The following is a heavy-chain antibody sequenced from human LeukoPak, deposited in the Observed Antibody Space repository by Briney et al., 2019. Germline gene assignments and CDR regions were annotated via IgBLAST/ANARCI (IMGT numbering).Heavy chain of an antibody. Sequence: PSETLSLTCAVSGYSISSGYYLGWIRPPPGKGLEWIGSIYYSGSSYYNPSLKSRVTISVDTSKNQFSLKLSSVTAADTAVYYCARLSGVFGENDYWGQGTLVTVSS. CDR1: GYSISSGYY. CDR3: ARLSGVFGENDY. D-gene: IGHD4-17*01. CDR2: IYYSGSS. J-gene: IGHJ4*02. V-gene: IGHV4-38-2*01.